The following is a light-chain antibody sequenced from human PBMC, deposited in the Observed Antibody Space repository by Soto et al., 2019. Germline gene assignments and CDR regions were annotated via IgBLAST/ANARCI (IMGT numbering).Light chain of an antibody. CDR2: AAS. CDR1: QGIRNY. V-gene: IGKV1-9*01. CDR3: QQLDSYPET. J-gene: IGKJ5*01. Sequence: DIQLTQFPSFLSASLGDRVTITCRASQGIRNYLAWYQQKPGKAPKLLIFAASTLQSGVPSRFSGSGSGTEFTLTISSLQPDDFATYYCQQLDSYPETFGQGTRLEIK.